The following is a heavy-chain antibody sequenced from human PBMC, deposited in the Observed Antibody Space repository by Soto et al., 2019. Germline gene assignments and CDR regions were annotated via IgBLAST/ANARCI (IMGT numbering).Heavy chain of an antibody. Sequence: GGSLRLSCAASGFTFSSYAMSWVRQAPGKGLEWVSTISGSGGSTYYADSVKGRFTISRDNSKNTLYLQMNSLRAEDTAVYYCVRIQHAGNLVGGFDYWGQGTLVTVSS. CDR2: ISGSGGST. D-gene: IGHD5-18*01. V-gene: IGHV3-23*01. CDR3: VRIQHAGNLVGGFDY. J-gene: IGHJ4*02. CDR1: GFTFSSYA.